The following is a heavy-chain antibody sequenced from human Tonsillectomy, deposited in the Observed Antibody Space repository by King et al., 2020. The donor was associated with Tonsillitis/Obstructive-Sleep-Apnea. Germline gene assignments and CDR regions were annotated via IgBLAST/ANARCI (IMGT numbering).Heavy chain of an antibody. CDR3: VRERGRGVLADFEY. J-gene: IGHJ4*02. V-gene: IGHV3-23*04. D-gene: IGHD3-10*01. CDR1: GFTFSSYA. Sequence: VQLVESGGGLVQPGGSLRLSCAASGFTFSSYAMNWVRQAPGKGLEWVSAISGGAVSTYYADFVKDRFTISRDNSKDTLFLQMNSLRADDTAVYYCVRERGRGVLADFEYGGQGTLVTVSS. CDR2: ISGGAVST.